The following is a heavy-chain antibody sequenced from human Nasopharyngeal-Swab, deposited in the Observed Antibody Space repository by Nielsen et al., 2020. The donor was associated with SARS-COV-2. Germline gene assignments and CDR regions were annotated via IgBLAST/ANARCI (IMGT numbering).Heavy chain of an antibody. V-gene: IGHV3-30*02. CDR2: IRYDGSNK. D-gene: IGHD4-23*01. CDR3: AKGPATVVTGWLSHYFDY. Sequence: WIRQPPGKGLEWVAFIRYDGSNKYYADSVKGRFTISRDNSKNTLYLQMNSLRAEDTAVYYCAKGPATVVTGWLSHYFDYWGQGTLVTVSS. J-gene: IGHJ4*02.